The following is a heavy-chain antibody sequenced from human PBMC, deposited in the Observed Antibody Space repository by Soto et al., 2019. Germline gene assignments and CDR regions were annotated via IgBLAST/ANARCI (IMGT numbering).Heavy chain of an antibody. D-gene: IGHD2-8*01. CDR3: GRGVSADTPPWCVVHNRHDGFDV. CDR1: GFNFISYC. CDR2: IWYDAIKI. J-gene: IGHJ6*02. V-gene: IGHV3-33*01. Sequence: GGSLRLSCAACGFNFISYCIHWVRQAPSKGLEWVAVIWYDAIKISYADSVKGRFTISRDNSRNVLDLQMTGLRVDDTAVYFCGRGVSADTPPWCVVHNRHDGFDVWGQPITVTVSS.